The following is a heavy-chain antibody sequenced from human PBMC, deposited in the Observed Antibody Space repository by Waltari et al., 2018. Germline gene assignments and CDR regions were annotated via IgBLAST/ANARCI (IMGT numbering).Heavy chain of an antibody. CDR2: INPNSGGT. V-gene: IGHV1-2*06. J-gene: IGHJ4*02. CDR3: ARDRKSSTSVYSPLDY. CDR1: GYTFTGYY. Sequence: QVQLVQSGAEVKKPGASVKVSCKASGYTFTGYYMHWVRQAPGQGLEWMGRINPNSGGTNYAQKFQGRVTMTRDTSISPAYMELSRLRSDDTAVYYCARDRKSSTSVYSPLDYWGQGTLVTVSS. D-gene: IGHD2-2*01.